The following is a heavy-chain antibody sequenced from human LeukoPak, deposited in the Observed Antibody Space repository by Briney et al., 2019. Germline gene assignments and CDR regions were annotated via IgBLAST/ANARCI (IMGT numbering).Heavy chain of an antibody. J-gene: IGHJ4*02. CDR1: GFTFSSYS. Sequence: PGGSLRLSCAASGFTFSSYSMNWVRQAPGKGLEWVSYISSSSTIYYADSVKGRFTISRDNAKNSLYLQMNSLRAEDTAVYYCARDSWGYADIVATMDYWGQGTLVTVSS. CDR2: ISSSSTI. V-gene: IGHV3-48*01. D-gene: IGHD5-12*01. CDR3: ARDSWGYADIVATMDY.